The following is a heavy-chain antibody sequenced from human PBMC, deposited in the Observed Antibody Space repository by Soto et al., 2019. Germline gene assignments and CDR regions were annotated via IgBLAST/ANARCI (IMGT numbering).Heavy chain of an antibody. Sequence: GGSLRLSCAASGFTFSSYAMHWVRQAPGKGLEWVAVISYDGSNKYYADSVKGRFTISRDNSKNTLYLQMNSLRAEDTAVYYCARGAEGSGTDLYYYYGMDVWGQGTTVTVSS. CDR2: ISYDGSNK. CDR1: GFTFSSYA. V-gene: IGHV3-30-3*01. J-gene: IGHJ6*02. CDR3: ARGAEGSGTDLYYYYGMDV. D-gene: IGHD3-10*01.